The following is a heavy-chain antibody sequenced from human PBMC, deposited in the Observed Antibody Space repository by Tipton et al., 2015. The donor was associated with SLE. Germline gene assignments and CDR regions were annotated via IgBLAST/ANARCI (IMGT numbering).Heavy chain of an antibody. CDR1: GGSISSGSYY. Sequence: TLSLTCTVSGGSISSGSYYWSWIRQPAGKGLEWIGRIYTSGSTNYNPSLKSRVTISVDASRNQFSLKLSSLTAADTAVYYCAREGGNSGYGLDVWGQGTTVTVSS. D-gene: IGHD3-10*01. V-gene: IGHV4-61*02. J-gene: IGHJ6*02. CDR2: IYTSGST. CDR3: AREGGNSGYGLDV.